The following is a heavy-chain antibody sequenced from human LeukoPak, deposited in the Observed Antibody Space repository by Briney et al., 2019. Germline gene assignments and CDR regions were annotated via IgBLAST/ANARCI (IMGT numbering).Heavy chain of an antibody. CDR1: GGSISSYY. V-gene: IGHV4-4*07. Sequence: PSETLSLTCTVSGGSISSYYWSWIRQPAGKGLEWIGRIYTSGSTNYNPSLKSRVTMSVDTSKYQFSLKLSSVTAADTAVYYCARDGSSWSHDAFDIWGQGTMVTVSS. CDR2: IYTSGST. CDR3: ARDGSSWSHDAFDI. J-gene: IGHJ3*02. D-gene: IGHD6-13*01.